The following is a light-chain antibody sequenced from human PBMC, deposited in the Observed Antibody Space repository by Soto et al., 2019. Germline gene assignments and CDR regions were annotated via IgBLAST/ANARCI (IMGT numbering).Light chain of an antibody. Sequence: VLTQSPATLSAYKGDRATXSCRASQNIKTNLAWYQHKPGQAPRLLIYGAFTWATGVPATFSGSGSGTEFTLTISSLQSEDFAAYYSHQYNISARTFGQGTKVDIK. CDR3: HQYNISART. CDR1: QNIKTN. V-gene: IGKV3-15*01. CDR2: GAF. J-gene: IGKJ1*01.